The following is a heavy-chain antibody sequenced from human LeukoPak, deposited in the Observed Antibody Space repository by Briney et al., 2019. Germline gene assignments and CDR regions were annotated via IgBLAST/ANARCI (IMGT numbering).Heavy chain of an antibody. J-gene: IGHJ4*02. CDR2: ISYDGSNK. CDR1: GFTFSSYA. Sequence: GRSLRLSCAASGFTFSSYAMHWVRQAPGKGLEWVAVISYDGSNKYYADSVKGRFTISRDNAKNSLYLQMNSLRAEDTAVYYCARPRWLQFGPHDSWGQGTLVTVAS. CDR3: ARPRWLQFGPHDS. D-gene: IGHD5-24*01. V-gene: IGHV3-30-3*01.